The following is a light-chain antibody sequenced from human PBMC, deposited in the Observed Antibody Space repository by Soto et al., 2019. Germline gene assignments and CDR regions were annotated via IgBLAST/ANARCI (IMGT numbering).Light chain of an antibody. J-gene: IGLJ3*02. CDR3: AAWENSLNGNLV. CDR1: SSNIGSNI. CDR2: SNN. V-gene: IGLV1-44*01. Sequence: QSVLTQPPSASGSPGQRVTISCSGSSSNIGSNIVNSYQQLPGTAPKILIYSNNQRPSGVPDRFSGSRSGTSATLVISRLQSEDEDEYYCAAWENSLNGNLVFGGGTQLTVL.